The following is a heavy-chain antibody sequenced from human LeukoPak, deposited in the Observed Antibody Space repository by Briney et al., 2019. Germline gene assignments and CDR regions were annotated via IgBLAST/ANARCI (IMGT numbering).Heavy chain of an antibody. J-gene: IGHJ5*02. CDR1: GYRFTGYY. Sequence: GASVKVSCKTSGYRFTGYYMHWVRQAPGQGLEWMGWINPKSGDPIYVQKFQGRVTMTRDTSINTAYMELSRLRSDDTAVYYCARDVGEYCSSTNCYASHHWGQGTLVTVSS. CDR2: INPKSGDP. V-gene: IGHV1-2*02. D-gene: IGHD2-2*01. CDR3: ARDVGEYCSSTNCYASHH.